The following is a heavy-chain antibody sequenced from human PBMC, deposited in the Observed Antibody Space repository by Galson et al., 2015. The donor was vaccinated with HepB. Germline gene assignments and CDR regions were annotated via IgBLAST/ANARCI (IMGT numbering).Heavy chain of an antibody. Sequence: ETLSLTCTVSGGSISSYYWSWIRQPPGKGLEWIGRIYSSGNTNYNPSLKSRVTMSVDTSKNQFSLKLSSVTAADTAVYYCAREFLNTAVAGMSPFDVWGQGTTVTVSS. CDR3: AREFLNTAVAGMSPFDV. CDR2: IYSSGNT. CDR1: GGSISSYY. J-gene: IGHJ6*02. D-gene: IGHD6-19*01. V-gene: IGHV4-4*07.